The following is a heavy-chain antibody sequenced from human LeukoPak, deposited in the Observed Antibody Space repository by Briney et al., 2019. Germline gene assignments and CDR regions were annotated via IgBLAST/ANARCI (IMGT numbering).Heavy chain of an antibody. D-gene: IGHD6-19*01. CDR1: GGSISSSSYY. V-gene: IGHV4-39*07. J-gene: IGHJ4*02. CDR2: IYYSGST. Sequence: PSETLSLTCTVSGGSISSSSYYWGWIRQPPGKGLEWIGSIYYSGSTYYNPSLKSRVTISVDTSKNQFSLKLSSVTAADTAVYYCARARDSSGWEYIPKLFDYWGQGTLVTVS. CDR3: ARARDSSGWEYIPKLFDY.